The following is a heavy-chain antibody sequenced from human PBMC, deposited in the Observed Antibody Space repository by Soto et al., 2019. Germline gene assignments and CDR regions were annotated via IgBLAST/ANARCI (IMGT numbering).Heavy chain of an antibody. J-gene: IGHJ4*02. CDR2: ISGSGGST. D-gene: IGHD6-13*01. V-gene: IGHV3-23*01. CDR3: AKDLYSSSWYPDY. Sequence: GGSLRLSCAASGFTFSSYAMSWVRQAPGKGLEWVSAISGSGGSTYYTDSVKGRFTISRDNSKNTLYLQMNSLRAEDTAVYYCAKDLYSSSWYPDYWGQGTLVTVSS. CDR1: GFTFSSYA.